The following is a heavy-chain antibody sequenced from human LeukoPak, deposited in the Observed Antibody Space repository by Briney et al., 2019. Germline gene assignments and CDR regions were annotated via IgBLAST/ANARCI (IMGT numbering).Heavy chain of an antibody. Sequence: GGSLRLSCAASGFTFSNYWMHWVRQAPGKGLVWVSRINRDGSSTSYADSVKGRFTISRDNAENTLYLQKNSLRAEDTAVYYCARGPEEEYYFDYWGQGTLVTVSS. CDR1: GFTFSNYW. V-gene: IGHV3-74*01. J-gene: IGHJ4*02. D-gene: IGHD3-10*01. CDR2: INRDGSST. CDR3: ARGPEEEYYFDY.